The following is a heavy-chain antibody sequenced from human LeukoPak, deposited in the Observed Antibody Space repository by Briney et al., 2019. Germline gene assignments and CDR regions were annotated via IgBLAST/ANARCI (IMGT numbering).Heavy chain of an antibody. J-gene: IGHJ5*02. Sequence: SETLSPTCTVSGGSISSGGYYWSWIRQHPGKGLEWIGYIYYSGSTYYNPSLKSRVAISVDTSKNQFSLKLSSVTAADTAVYYCARDEQFPHGFWFDPWGQGTLVTVSS. D-gene: IGHD6-19*01. CDR1: GGSISSGGYY. V-gene: IGHV4-31*03. CDR2: IYYSGST. CDR3: ARDEQFPHGFWFDP.